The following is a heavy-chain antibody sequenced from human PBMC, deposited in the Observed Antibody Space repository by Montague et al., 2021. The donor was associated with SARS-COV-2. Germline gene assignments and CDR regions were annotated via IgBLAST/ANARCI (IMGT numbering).Heavy chain of an antibody. J-gene: IGHJ6*02. V-gene: IGHV4-34*01. CDR3: ERGTGVVIILAIYYYYGMDV. CDR2: INHSGST. CDR1: GGSFSGYY. D-gene: IGHD3-3*01. Sequence: SETLSLTCAVSGGSFSGYYWSWIRQPPGKGLEWIGEINHSGSTNYNPSLKSRIPISVDMSTNQFPLKLSSVTAADTAAYYCERGTGVVIILAIYYYYGMDVWGQGTTVTVSS.